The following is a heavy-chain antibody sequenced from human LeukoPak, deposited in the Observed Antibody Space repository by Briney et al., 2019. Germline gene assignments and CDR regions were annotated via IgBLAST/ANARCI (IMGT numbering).Heavy chain of an antibody. V-gene: IGHV1-69*13. CDR3: ATLTMVRGVIVPMYYFDY. CDR1: GGTFSSYA. Sequence: SVKVSCKASGGTFSSYAISWVRQAPGQGLEWMGGIIPIFGTASYAQKFQGRVTITAGESTSTAYMELSSLRSEDTAVYYCATLTMVRGVIVPMYYFDYWGQGTLVTVSS. CDR2: IIPIFGTA. J-gene: IGHJ4*02. D-gene: IGHD3-10*01.